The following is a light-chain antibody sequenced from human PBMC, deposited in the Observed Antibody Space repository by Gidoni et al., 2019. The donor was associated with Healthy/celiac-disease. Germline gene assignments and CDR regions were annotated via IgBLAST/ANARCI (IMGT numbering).Light chain of an antibody. J-gene: IGKJ1*01. CDR3: QQRSNWPPGP. CDR1: QSVSSY. CDR2: DAS. Sequence: EMVLTQSPATLSLSPGERATLSCRASQSVSSYLAWYQQKPGQAPRLLIYDASNRATGIPARFSGSGSGTDFTLTISSLEPEDFAVYYCQQRSNWPPGPFGQGTKVEIK. V-gene: IGKV3-11*01.